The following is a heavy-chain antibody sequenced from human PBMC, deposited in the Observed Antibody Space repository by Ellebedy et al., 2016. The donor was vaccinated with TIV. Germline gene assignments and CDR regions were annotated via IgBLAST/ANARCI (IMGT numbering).Heavy chain of an antibody. D-gene: IGHD1-26*01. V-gene: IGHV3-9*01. CDR3: ATQWELYD. Sequence: SLKISCAASGFTFDDYAMHWVRQTPGKGLEWVSGISWNSGSIVYADSVKGRFAISRDNAKNSLYLEMNSLRAEDTASYYCATQWELYDWGQGTPVTVSS. CDR2: ISWNSGSI. CDR1: GFTFDDYA. J-gene: IGHJ4*02.